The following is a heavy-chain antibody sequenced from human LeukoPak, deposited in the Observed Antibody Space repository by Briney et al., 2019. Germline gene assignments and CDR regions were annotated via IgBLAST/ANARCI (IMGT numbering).Heavy chain of an antibody. CDR3: ARDDSPYYDSSRNPFDY. V-gene: IGHV3-21*01. CDR2: ISSSSSYI. D-gene: IGHD3-22*01. J-gene: IGHJ4*02. CDR1: GFTFSSYS. Sequence: GGSLRLSCAASGFTFSSYSMNWVRQAPGKGLEWVSSISSSSSYIYYADSVRGRFTISRDNAKNSLYLQMNSLRAEDTAVYYCARDDSPYYDSSRNPFDYWGQGTLVTVSS.